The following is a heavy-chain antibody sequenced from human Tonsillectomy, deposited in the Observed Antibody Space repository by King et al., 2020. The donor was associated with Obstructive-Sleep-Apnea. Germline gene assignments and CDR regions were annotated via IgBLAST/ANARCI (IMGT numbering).Heavy chain of an antibody. D-gene: IGHD6-13*01. CDR3: AKEGYRSSIDY. CDR2: IWYDGSNK. Sequence: VQLVESGGGVVQPGRSLRLSCAASGFTFSSYGMHCVRQAPGKGLEWVAVIWYDGSNKYYADSVKGRFTISRDNSKNTLYLQMNSLSAEDTAVYYCAKEGYRSSIDYWGQGTLVTVSS. CDR1: GFTFSSYG. J-gene: IGHJ4*02. V-gene: IGHV3-33*06.